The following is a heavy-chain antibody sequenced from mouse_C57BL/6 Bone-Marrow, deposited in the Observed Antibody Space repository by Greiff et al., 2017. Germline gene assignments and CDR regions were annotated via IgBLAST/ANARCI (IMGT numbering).Heavy chain of an antibody. J-gene: IGHJ2*01. CDR1: GYTFTGYW. CDR2: IDPSDSYT. V-gene: IGHV1-50*01. CDR3: ARDDYDDYFDY. Sequence: QVHVKQSGAELVKPGASVKLSCKASGYTFTGYWMQWVKQRPGQGLEWIGEIDPSDSYTNYNQKFKGKATLTVDTSSSTAYMQLSSLTSEDSAVYYCARDDYDDYFDYWGQGTTLTVSS. D-gene: IGHD2-4*01.